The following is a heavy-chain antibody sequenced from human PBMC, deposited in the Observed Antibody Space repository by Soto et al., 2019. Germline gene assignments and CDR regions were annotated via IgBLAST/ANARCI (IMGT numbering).Heavy chain of an antibody. J-gene: IGHJ4*02. CDR1: GGSITSSNC. Sequence: QVQLQESGPGLVKPSGTLSLTCAVSGGSITSSNCWTWVRQPPGKGLEWIGEIYQSGNTNYNPSLKSRVNISVDKSKNQFSLKVNSVTAADTAIYYCARGIHGMSGTTDYWGKGTLVTVSS. D-gene: IGHD1-20*01. CDR2: IYQSGNT. V-gene: IGHV4-4*02. CDR3: ARGIHGMSGTTDY.